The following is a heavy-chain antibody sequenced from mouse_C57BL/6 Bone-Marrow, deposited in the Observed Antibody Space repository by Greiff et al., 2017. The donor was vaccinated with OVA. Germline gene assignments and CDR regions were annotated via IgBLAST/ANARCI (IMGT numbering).Heavy chain of an antibody. J-gene: IGHJ2*01. Sequence: EVKLQESEGGLVQPGSSMKLSCTASGFTFSDYYMAWVRQVPEKGLEWVANINYDGSSTYYLDSLKSRFIISRDNAKNILYLQMSSLKSEDTATYYCARLGSSGYDYWGQGTTLTVSS. CDR2: INYDGSST. CDR1: GFTFSDYY. CDR3: ARLGSSGYDY. V-gene: IGHV5-16*01. D-gene: IGHD3-2*02.